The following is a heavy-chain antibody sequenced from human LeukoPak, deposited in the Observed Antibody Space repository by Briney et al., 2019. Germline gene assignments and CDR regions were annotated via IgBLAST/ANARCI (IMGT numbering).Heavy chain of an antibody. Sequence: GGSLRLSCAASGFTFSSYWMSWVRQAPGKGLEWVANIKQDGSEKYYVDSVKGRFTISRDNAKNSLYLQMNSLRAEDTAVYYCARDNLRAVFGVVTKRWFDPWGQGTLVTVSS. V-gene: IGHV3-7*01. CDR1: GFTFSSYW. J-gene: IGHJ5*02. D-gene: IGHD3-3*01. CDR3: ARDNLRAVFGVVTKRWFDP. CDR2: IKQDGSEK.